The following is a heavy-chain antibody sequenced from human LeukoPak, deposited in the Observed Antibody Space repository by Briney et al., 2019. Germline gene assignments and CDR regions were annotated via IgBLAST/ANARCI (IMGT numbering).Heavy chain of an antibody. D-gene: IGHD6-19*01. CDR1: GYSFTSYW. J-gene: IGHJ1*01. Sequence: GESLKISCKGSGYSFTSYWIGWVRQMPGKGLEWMGIIYPGDSDTRYSPSFQGQVTISADKSISTAYLQWSSLKAADTAVYYCARGSGQWLPGKYFQHWGQGTLVTVSS. CDR3: ARGSGQWLPGKYFQH. V-gene: IGHV5-51*01. CDR2: IYPGDSDT.